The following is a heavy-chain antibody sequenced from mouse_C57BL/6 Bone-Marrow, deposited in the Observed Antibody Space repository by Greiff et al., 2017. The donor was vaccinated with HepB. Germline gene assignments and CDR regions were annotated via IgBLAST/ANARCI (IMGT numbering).Heavy chain of an antibody. CDR3: ARAYYDYDVRFAY. CDR1: GYAFSSYW. J-gene: IGHJ3*01. CDR2: IYPGDGDT. Sequence: QLQQSGAELVKPGASVKISCKASGYAFSSYWMNWVKPRPGKGLEWIGQIYPGDGDTNYNGKFKGKATLTADKSSSTAYMQLSSLTSEDSAVYFCARAYYDYDVRFAYWGQGTLVTVSA. V-gene: IGHV1-80*01. D-gene: IGHD2-4*01.